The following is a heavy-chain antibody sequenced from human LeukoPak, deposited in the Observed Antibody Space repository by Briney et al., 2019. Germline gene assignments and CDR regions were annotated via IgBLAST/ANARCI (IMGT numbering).Heavy chain of an antibody. CDR2: ISAYNGNT. CDR3: ARGSNYDILTGYFNSGIDP. CDR1: GGTFSSYA. D-gene: IGHD3-9*01. V-gene: IGHV1-18*01. Sequence: ASVKVSCKASGGTFSSYAISWVRQAPGQGLEWMGWISAYNGNTNYAQKLQGRVTMTTDTSTSTAYMELRSLRSDDTAVYYCARGSNYDILTGYFNSGIDPWGQGTLVTVSS. J-gene: IGHJ5*02.